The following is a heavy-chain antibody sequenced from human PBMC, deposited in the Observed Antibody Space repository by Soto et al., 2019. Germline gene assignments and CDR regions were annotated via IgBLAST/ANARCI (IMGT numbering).Heavy chain of an antibody. CDR3: ARAIKTGEVQYYYDY. CDR2: IVVISNTA. CDR1: GSTFNNFA. Sequence: QVVRLQSGAEVKEPGSSVRVSCEVSGSTFNNFAFSWVRQAPGHGPEWMGGIVVISNTADYSQRFPDRVTITADTSTTTLVVQWGSLTFEDTAVYYCARAIKTGEVQYYYDYCCQGTLVTIS. D-gene: IGHD3-16*01. J-gene: IGHJ4*02. V-gene: IGHV1-69*06.